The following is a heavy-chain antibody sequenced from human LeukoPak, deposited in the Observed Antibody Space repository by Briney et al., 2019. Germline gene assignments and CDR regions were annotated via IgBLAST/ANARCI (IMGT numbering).Heavy chain of an antibody. D-gene: IGHD2-15*01. CDR3: AERQCSGFNCAFFDY. V-gene: IGHV3-23*01. J-gene: IGHJ4*02. CDR1: KFTFRNYD. Sequence: PGGSLRLSCAASKFTFRNYDMSWVRQAPGKGLEWVSAIFASGGTTYYADSVKGRFTISRDNSKNTLSLQMNSLGAEDTAVYYCAERQCSGFNCAFFDYWGQGTLVTVSS. CDR2: IFASGGTT.